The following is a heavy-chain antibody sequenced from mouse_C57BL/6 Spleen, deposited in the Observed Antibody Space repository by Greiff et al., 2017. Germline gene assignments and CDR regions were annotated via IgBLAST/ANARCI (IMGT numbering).Heavy chain of an antibody. CDR3: ARAPITTVVDAMDY. J-gene: IGHJ4*01. CDR1: GYSITSGYY. CDR2: ISYDGSN. V-gene: IGHV3-6*01. D-gene: IGHD1-1*01. Sequence: EVKLLESGPGLVKPSQSLSLTCSVTGYSITSGYYWNWIRQFPGNTLEWMGYISYDGSNNYNPSLKNRISITRDTSKNQFFLKLNSVTTEDTATYYCARAPITTVVDAMDYWGQGTSVTVSS.